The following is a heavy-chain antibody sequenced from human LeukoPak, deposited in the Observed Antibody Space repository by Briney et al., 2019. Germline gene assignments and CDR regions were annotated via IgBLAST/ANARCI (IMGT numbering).Heavy chain of an antibody. J-gene: IGHJ4*02. V-gene: IGHV3-74*01. Sequence: GGSLRLSCAASGFTFSSDWMHWVRQAPGKGLVWVSRISSAGTSTSYADSVKGRFTISRDNAKNTLYLQMNSLRAEDTAVYYCARDKNYSFDYWGQGTLVTVSS. CDR1: GFTFSSDW. CDR2: ISSAGTST. D-gene: IGHD3-10*01. CDR3: ARDKNYSFDY.